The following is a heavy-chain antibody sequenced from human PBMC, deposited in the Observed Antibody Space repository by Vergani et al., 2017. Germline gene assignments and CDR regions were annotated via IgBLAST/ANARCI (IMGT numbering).Heavy chain of an antibody. CDR3: ATKSYGTPGCQIGYFRE. J-gene: IGHJ1*01. Sequence: QVHLVESGGGVVQPGRSLRLSCVVSGFTSSYYGMHWVRQAPGKGLEWVAEISYVETQKYYAESVKGRFTISRDNSKSTLYLQMNSLRTEDTAVYYCATKSYGTPGCQIGYFREWGQGTLVTVSS. CDR2: ISYVETQK. V-gene: IGHV3-30*03. D-gene: IGHD1-1*01. CDR1: GFTSSYYG.